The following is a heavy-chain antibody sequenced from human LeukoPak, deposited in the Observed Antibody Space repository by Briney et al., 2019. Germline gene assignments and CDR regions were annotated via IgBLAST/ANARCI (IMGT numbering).Heavy chain of an antibody. CDR1: GFTFSGYD. V-gene: IGHV3-13*04. CDR3: ARARRVTVVRGVIVDYFDL. Sequence: GGSLRLSCAASGFTFSGYDMHWVRQATGKGLEWVSTIGTAGDTYYPGSVKGRFTISRESAKNSLYLQMNSLRAGDTAVYYCARARRVTVVRGVIVDYFDLWGRGTLVTVSS. J-gene: IGHJ2*01. D-gene: IGHD3-10*01. CDR2: IGTAGDT.